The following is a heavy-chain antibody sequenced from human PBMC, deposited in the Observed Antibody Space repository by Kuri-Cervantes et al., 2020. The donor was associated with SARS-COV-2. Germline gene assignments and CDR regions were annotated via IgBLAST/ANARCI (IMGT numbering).Heavy chain of an antibody. J-gene: IGHJ4*02. CDR3: ARGGWIAATDYFDY. CDR2: ISSSSSAI. V-gene: IGHV3-48*01. CDR1: GFTFTSYS. Sequence: GESLKISCAASGFTFTSYSMNWVRQAPGKGLEWVSYISSSSSAIYYPDSVKGRFTMSRDNAKNSLYLQMNSLRAEDTAVYYCARGGWIAATDYFDYWGQGTLVTVSS. D-gene: IGHD6-13*01.